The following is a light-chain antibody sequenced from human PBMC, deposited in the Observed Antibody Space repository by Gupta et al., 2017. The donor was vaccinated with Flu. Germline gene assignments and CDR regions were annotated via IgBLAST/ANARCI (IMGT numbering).Light chain of an antibody. J-gene: IGKJ1*01. CDR2: AAS. Sequence: DIQMTQSPSSLSASVGERVTITCRASQNIRKYLNWYQQKPGKAPKLLIDAASTLHSGFPSRFSGSGSGTDFTLIISSLQPDDFATYYCQQSYSTPQTFGQGTKVEVK. V-gene: IGKV1-39*01. CDR3: QQSYSTPQT. CDR1: QNIRKY.